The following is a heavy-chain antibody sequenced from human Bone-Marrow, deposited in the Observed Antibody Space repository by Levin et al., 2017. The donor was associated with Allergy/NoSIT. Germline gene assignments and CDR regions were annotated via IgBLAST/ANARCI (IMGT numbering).Heavy chain of an antibody. CDR2: MNPNSGNT. CDR1: GYTFTSYD. D-gene: IGHD1-26*01. CDR3: ARGSASAYSGSCEFDY. J-gene: IGHJ4*02. Sequence: GASVKVSCKASGYTFTSYDINWVRQATGQGLEWMGWMNPNSGNTGYAQKFQGRVTMTRNTSISTAYMELSSLRSEDTAVYYWARGSASAYSGSCEFDYWGQGTLVTVSS. V-gene: IGHV1-8*01.